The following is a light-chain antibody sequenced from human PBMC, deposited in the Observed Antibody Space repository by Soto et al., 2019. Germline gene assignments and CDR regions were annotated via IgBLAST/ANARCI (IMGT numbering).Light chain of an antibody. CDR3: QQYGSSPRT. CDR1: QSVSSSY. V-gene: IGKV3-20*01. J-gene: IGKJ1*01. CDR2: DAS. Sequence: ENVLTQSPGTLSLSPGERATLSCRASQSVSSSYLAWYQQKPGQAPRLRIYDASSRATGIPDRFSGSGSGTDFTLTISRLEPEDFAVYFCQQYGSSPRTFGQGTKVDIK.